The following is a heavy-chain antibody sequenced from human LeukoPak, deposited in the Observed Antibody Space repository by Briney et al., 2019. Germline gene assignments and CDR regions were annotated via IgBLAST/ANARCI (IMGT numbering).Heavy chain of an antibody. J-gene: IGHJ4*02. Sequence: GGSLRLSCAASGFTFSSYWMHWVRQAPGKGLVWVSRINPDGSTTSYADSVKGRFTISRDSAKNTMYLQMNSLRAEDTAVYYCAKTGEGYYFDYWGQGTLVTVSS. D-gene: IGHD7-27*01. CDR1: GFTFSSYW. CDR2: INPDGSTT. V-gene: IGHV3-74*01. CDR3: AKTGEGYYFDY.